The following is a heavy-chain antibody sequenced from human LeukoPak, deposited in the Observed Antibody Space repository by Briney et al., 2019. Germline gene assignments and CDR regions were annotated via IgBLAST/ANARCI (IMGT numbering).Heavy chain of an antibody. Sequence: GGSLRLSCAASGFTFSSYSMNWVRQAPGKGLEWVSSISSSSSYIYYADSVKGRFTISRDNAKNTLYLQMNSLRAEDTAVYYCAKVRGLIYGSGSYSDYWGQGTLVTVSS. V-gene: IGHV3-21*04. D-gene: IGHD3-10*01. CDR3: AKVRGLIYGSGSYSDY. J-gene: IGHJ4*02. CDR2: ISSSSSYI. CDR1: GFTFSSYS.